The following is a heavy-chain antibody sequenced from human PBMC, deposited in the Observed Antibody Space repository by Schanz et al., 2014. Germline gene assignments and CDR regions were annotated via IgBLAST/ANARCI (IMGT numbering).Heavy chain of an antibody. V-gene: IGHV3-30*18. CDR3: AKEKEEVAADGSFFDY. CDR1: GITLSGYG. CDR2: ISFDGRNT. J-gene: IGHJ4*02. D-gene: IGHD6-13*01. Sequence: QVQLVESGGGVVQPGRSLRLSCAASGITLSGYGLHWVRRAPGKGLEWVGFISFDGRNTGYAHSVKGRFTISRDNSKNTVNLQMNSLRAEDTAVYYCAKEKEEVAADGSFFDYWGQGTLVTVSS.